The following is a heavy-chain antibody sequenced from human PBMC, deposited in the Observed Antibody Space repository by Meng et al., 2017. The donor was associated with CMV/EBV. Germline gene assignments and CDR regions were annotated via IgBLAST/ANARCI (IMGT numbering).Heavy chain of an antibody. J-gene: IGHJ4*02. CDR2: ISSSSSYI. CDR1: GFTFSSYS. CDR3: AMPYSSSWYYFDY. D-gene: IGHD6-13*01. Sequence: GGSLRLSCAASGFTFSSYSMNWVRQAPGKGLEWVSSISSSSSYIYYADSVKGRFTISRDNAKNSLYLQMNSLRAEDTAVYYCAMPYSSSWYYFDYWGQGTLVTVSS. V-gene: IGHV3-21*01.